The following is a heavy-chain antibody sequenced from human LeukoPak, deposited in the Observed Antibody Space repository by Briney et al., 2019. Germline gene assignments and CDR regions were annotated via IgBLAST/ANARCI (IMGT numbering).Heavy chain of an antibody. Sequence: GGSLRLSCAASGFTFSDYYMTWIRQAPGKGLEWVSHADSVKGRFTTSRDNAKNSLYLQMNSLRAEDTAVYYCARAAAGNVALSWFDPWGQGTLVTVSS. CDR1: GFTFSDYY. V-gene: IGHV3-11*01. D-gene: IGHD6-13*01. J-gene: IGHJ5*02. CDR3: ARAAAGNVALSWFDP.